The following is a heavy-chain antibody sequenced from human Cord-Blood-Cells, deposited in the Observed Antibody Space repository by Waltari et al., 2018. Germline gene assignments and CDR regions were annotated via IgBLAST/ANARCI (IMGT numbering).Heavy chain of an antibody. V-gene: IGHV1-69*06. D-gene: IGHD5-12*01. Sequence: QVQLVQSGAEVKKPGSSVKVSCKASGGTFSSYAISWVRQAPGQGLEWMGGIIPIFGTANYAQKFQGRVTITADKSTSTTYMGLSSLSSEDTAVYYCAFDLVATIQQMAWGQGTLVTVSS. J-gene: IGHJ4*02. CDR2: IIPIFGTA. CDR3: AFDLVATIQQMA. CDR1: GGTFSSYA.